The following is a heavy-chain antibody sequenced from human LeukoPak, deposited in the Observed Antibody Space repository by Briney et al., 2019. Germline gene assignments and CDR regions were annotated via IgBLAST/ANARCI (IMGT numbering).Heavy chain of an antibody. Sequence: SETLSLTCTVSGGSISSGGYYWSWIRQHPGKGLEWIGYIYYSGSTYYNPSLKSRVTISVDTSKNQFSLKLSSVTAADTAVYYCARDSNSSGWPLSHVAFDIWGQGTMVTVSS. CDR2: IYYSGST. J-gene: IGHJ3*02. D-gene: IGHD6-19*01. CDR1: GGSISSGGYY. CDR3: ARDSNSSGWPLSHVAFDI. V-gene: IGHV4-31*03.